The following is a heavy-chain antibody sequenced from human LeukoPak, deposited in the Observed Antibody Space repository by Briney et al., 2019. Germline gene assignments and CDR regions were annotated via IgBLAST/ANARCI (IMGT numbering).Heavy chain of an antibody. J-gene: IGHJ5*02. V-gene: IGHV4-61*02. CDR3: ARDSGYGLNWFDP. Sequence: SETLSLTCTVSGGSISSGSYYWSWIRQPAGKGLEWIGRIYTSGSTNYNPSLKSRVTISVDTSKNQFSLKLSSVTAADTAVYYCARDSGYGLNWFDPWGQGTLVTVSS. CDR1: GGSISSGSYY. CDR2: IYTSGST. D-gene: IGHD5-12*01.